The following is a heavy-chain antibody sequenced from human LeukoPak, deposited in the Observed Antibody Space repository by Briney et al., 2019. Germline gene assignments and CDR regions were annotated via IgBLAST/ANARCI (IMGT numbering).Heavy chain of an antibody. J-gene: IGHJ6*02. CDR2: ISTSSNTI. CDR1: GFTFSSYN. Sequence: GESLRLSCAASGFTFSSYNMNWVRQAPGKGLEWVSYISTSSNTIYYADSVKGRFTISRDNAKNSLYLQMNDLRAEDTAVYYCARVGSYGMDVWGQGTTVTVSS. D-gene: IGHD3-10*01. V-gene: IGHV3-48*01. CDR3: ARVGSYGMDV.